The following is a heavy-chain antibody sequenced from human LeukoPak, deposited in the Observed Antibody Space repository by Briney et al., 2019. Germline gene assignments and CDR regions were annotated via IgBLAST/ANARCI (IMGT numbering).Heavy chain of an antibody. J-gene: IGHJ4*02. V-gene: IGHV1-46*01. CDR3: ARGGSLGELSL. CDR2: INPSGGST. D-gene: IGHD3-16*02. Sequence: ASVSVSCKATGYTFSSRYMHWVRQAPGQGLEWMGIINPSGGSTTYAQKFQGRVTMTRNTSISTAYMELSSLRSEDTAVYYCARGGSLGELSLWGQGTLVTVSS. CDR1: GYTFSSRY.